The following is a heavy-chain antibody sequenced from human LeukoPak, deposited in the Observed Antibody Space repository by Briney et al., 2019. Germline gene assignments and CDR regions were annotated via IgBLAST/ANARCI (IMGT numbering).Heavy chain of an antibody. CDR3: ARALLYGYYVL. V-gene: IGHV4-34*01. D-gene: IGHD3-9*01. Sequence: SETLCLTCAVYGGSLSGYYWSWIRQPPGKGLEWIGEINHSGSTNYNPSLKSRVTISVDTSKNQFSLKLSSVTAADTAVYYCARALLYGYYVLWGQGTLVTVSS. J-gene: IGHJ4*02. CDR1: GGSLSGYY. CDR2: INHSGST.